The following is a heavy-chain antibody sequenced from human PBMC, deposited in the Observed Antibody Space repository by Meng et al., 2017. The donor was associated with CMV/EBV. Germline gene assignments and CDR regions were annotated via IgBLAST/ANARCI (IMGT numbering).Heavy chain of an antibody. CDR3: ARVYQLLSAFDI. CDR1: GYTFTGYY. D-gene: IGHD2-2*01. J-gene: IGHJ3*02. CDR2: INPNSGGT. Sequence: ASVKVSCKASGYTFTGYYMHWVRQAPGQGLEWMGWINPNSGGTNYAQKFQGRITMTRDTSISTAYMELSRLRSDDTAVYYYARVYQLLSAFDIWGQGTMVTVSS. V-gene: IGHV1-2*02.